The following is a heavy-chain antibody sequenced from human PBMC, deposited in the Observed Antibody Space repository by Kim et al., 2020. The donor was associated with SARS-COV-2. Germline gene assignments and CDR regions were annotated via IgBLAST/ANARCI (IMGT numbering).Heavy chain of an antibody. CDR3: ARGGAAAGNFDY. D-gene: IGHD6-13*01. CDR2: IWYDGSNK. Sequence: GGSLRLSCAASGFTFSSYGMHWVRQAPGKGLEWVAVIWYDGSNKYYADSVKGRFTISRDNSKNTLYLQMNSLRAEDTAVYYCARGGAAAGNFDYWGQGTLVTVSS. CDR1: GFTFSSYG. J-gene: IGHJ4*02. V-gene: IGHV3-33*01.